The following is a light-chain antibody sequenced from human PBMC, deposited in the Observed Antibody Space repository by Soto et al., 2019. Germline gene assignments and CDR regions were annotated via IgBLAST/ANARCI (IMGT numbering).Light chain of an antibody. J-gene: IGLJ2*01. V-gene: IGLV1-51*01. CDR2: DNN. CDR1: SSNIENNY. CDR3: GTWDSSLSTVV. Sequence: QSVLTQPPSVSAAPGQKVTISCSGSSSNIENNYVSWYQQFPGTAPKLLIYDNNKRPSGIPDRFSGSKSGTSATLGITGLQTGDEADYFCGTWDSSLSTVVFGGGTKHTVL.